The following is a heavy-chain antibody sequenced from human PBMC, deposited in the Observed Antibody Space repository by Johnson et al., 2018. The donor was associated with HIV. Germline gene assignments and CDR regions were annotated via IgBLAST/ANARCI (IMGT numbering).Heavy chain of an antibody. V-gene: IGHV3-9*01. D-gene: IGHD3-16*01. Sequence: QLVESGGGLVQPGRSLKLSCAASGFTFDDYAMHWVRQTPGKGLEWVSRLNSDGSSTSYADSVKGRFTISRDNAKNSLYLQMNSLRAEDTALYYCAKVGDSPDAFDIWGQGTMVTVSS. J-gene: IGHJ3*02. CDR1: GFTFDDYA. CDR3: AKVGDSPDAFDI. CDR2: LNSDGSST.